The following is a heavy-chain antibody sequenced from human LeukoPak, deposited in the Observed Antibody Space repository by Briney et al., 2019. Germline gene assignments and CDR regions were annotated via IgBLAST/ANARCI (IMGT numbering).Heavy chain of an antibody. CDR3: ARGGTHSRDAFDI. J-gene: IGHJ3*02. CDR1: GFALSISG. CDR2: IWYDGRNK. D-gene: IGHD3-3*02. Sequence: GGSLRLSCAASGFALSISGIHCVRQAPGKGLEWVAFIWYDGRNKYYADSVRGRFTISRDNSKKALYLSMNSLRAEDTAVYYCARGGTHSRDAFDIWGHGKMVTVSS. V-gene: IGHV3-30*02.